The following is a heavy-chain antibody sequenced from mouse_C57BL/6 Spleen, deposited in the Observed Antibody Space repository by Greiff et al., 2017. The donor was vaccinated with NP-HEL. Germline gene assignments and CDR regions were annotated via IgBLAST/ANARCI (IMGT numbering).Heavy chain of an antibody. V-gene: IGHV5-17*01. CDR2: ISSGSSTI. CDR3: ASDGYYPWFAY. D-gene: IGHD2-3*01. J-gene: IGHJ3*01. CDR1: GFTFSDYG. Sequence: EVQLVESGGGLVKPGGSLKLSCAASGFTFSDYGMHWVRQAPEKGLEWVAYISSGSSTIYYADTVKGRFTISRDNAKNTLFLQMTSLRSEDTAMYYCASDGYYPWFAYWGQGTLVTVSA.